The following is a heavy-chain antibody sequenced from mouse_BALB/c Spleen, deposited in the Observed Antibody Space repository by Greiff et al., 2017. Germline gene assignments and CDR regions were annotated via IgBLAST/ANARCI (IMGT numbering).Heavy chain of an antibody. Sequence: DVKLVESGAELVKPGASVKLSCTASGFNIKDTYMHWVKQRPEQGLEWIGRIDPANGNTKYDPKFQGKATITADTSSNTAYLQLSSLTSEDTAVYYCAREGITTHYFDDWGQGTTLTVSS. J-gene: IGHJ2*01. CDR1: GFNIKDTY. V-gene: IGHV14-3*02. D-gene: IGHD1-1*01. CDR2: IDPANGNT. CDR3: AREGITTHYFDD.